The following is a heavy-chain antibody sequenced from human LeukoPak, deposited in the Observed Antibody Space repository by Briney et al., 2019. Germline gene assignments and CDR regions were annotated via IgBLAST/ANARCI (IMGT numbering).Heavy chain of an antibody. Sequence: GESLKISCKGSGYSFGNYWIGWVRQMPGKGLEWMGIIYPGDSDTRYSPSFQGLFTISADKSISTAYLQWSSLKASDTAMYYCARVAASGTYFDYWGQETLVTVSS. J-gene: IGHJ4*02. CDR1: GYSFGNYW. CDR3: ARVAASGTYFDY. CDR2: IYPGDSDT. V-gene: IGHV5-51*01. D-gene: IGHD6-13*01.